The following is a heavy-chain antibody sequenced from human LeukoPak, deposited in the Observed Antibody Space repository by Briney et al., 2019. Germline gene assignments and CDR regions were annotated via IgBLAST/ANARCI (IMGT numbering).Heavy chain of an antibody. Sequence: NTGKSLQFSCKCSVDRFISYWIGGVRQMPGKGLEWMGIIYPGDSDTRYSPTFQGQVTISADKSISTAYLQWSSLKASDTAMYYCARSSPHSSSTSCPFDYWGQGTLVTVSS. D-gene: IGHD2-2*01. CDR3: ARSSPHSSSTSCPFDY. CDR2: IYPGDSDT. V-gene: IGHV5-51*01. J-gene: IGHJ4*02. CDR1: VDRFISYW.